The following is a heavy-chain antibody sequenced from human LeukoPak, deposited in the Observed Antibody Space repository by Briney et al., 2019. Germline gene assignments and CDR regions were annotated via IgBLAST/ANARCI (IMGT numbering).Heavy chain of an antibody. J-gene: IGHJ4*02. Sequence: GGSLRLSCAASGFSFSSYWMSWVRQTPGKGLEWVANIKQDGSEKKYVDSVKGRFTISRDNVKNSLYLQMNSLRAEDTAVYYCARDDARWEVPFDYWGQGSVVTVSS. D-gene: IGHD1-26*01. CDR2: IKQDGSEK. V-gene: IGHV3-7*01. CDR1: GFSFSSYW. CDR3: ARDDARWEVPFDY.